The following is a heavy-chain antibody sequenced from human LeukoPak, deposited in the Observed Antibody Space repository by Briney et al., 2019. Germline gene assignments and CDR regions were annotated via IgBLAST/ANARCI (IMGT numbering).Heavy chain of an antibody. CDR3: ASYAASDTAGSDR. CDR1: GFTFSNCW. CDR2: IKQDGSET. V-gene: IGHV3-7*01. D-gene: IGHD3-10*01. J-gene: IGHJ5*02. Sequence: GGSLRLSCTASGFTFSNCWMTWVRQAPGKGLEWVANIKQDGSETYYVDSVRGRFAISRDNAKNSLYLQMNSLRAEDTAVYCCASYAASDTAGSDRWGQGTLVTVSS.